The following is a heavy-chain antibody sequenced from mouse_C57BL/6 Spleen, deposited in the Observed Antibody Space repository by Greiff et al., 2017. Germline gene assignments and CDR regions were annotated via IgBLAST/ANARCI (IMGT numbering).Heavy chain of an antibody. CDR3: AIYYGNSAWFAY. J-gene: IGHJ3*01. Sequence: VKLKQPGAELVKPGASVKMSCKASGYTFTSYWITWVKQRPGQGLEWIGDIYPGSGSTNYNEKFKSKATLTVDTSSSTAYMQLSSLTSEDSAVYYCAIYYGNSAWFAYWGQGTLVTVSA. CDR1: GYTFTSYW. V-gene: IGHV1-55*01. CDR2: IYPGSGST. D-gene: IGHD2-1*01.